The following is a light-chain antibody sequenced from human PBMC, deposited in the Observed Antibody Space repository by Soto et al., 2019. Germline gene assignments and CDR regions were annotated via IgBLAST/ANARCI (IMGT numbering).Light chain of an antibody. CDR2: RDT. V-gene: IGLV3-9*01. Sequence: SYELTQPLSVSVALGQTARITCGGTNIGSKNVHWYQQKPGQAPVLVIYRDTNRPSGIPERFSDSNSGNTATLTISRAQAGDEADYYCQVWDSSTVFGAGTKLTVL. J-gene: IGLJ1*01. CDR1: NIGSKN. CDR3: QVWDSSTV.